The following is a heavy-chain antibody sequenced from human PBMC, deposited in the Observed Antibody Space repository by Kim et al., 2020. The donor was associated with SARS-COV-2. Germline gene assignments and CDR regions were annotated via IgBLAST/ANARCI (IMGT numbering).Heavy chain of an antibody. CDR1: AFTFSNYC. CDR2: ISTRSSYI. Sequence: GGSLRLSCAASAFTFSNYCMNWFRQVPGKGLEWVSSISTRSSYIFYADSVKGGFTISRDDATSSLYLQMNSLRAQDTAVYYCARPDRGGLYYLTSWGQGT. D-gene: IGHD2-8*01. V-gene: IGHV3-21*06. CDR3: ARPDRGGLYYLTS. J-gene: IGHJ4*02.